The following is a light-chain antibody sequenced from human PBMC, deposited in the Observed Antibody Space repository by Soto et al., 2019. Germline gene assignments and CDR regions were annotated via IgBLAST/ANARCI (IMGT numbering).Light chain of an antibody. J-gene: IGKJ1*01. V-gene: IGKV3-20*01. CDR1: QSVRSN. CDR3: QQYGSSSWT. CDR2: GAS. Sequence: EIVMTQSPATLSVSLWDGSTIYFGANQSVRSNLAWYQQRPGQAPRLLIYGASSRATGIPDRFSGSGSGTEFTLTISRLEPEDFAVYYCQQYGSSSWTFGQGTKVDIK.